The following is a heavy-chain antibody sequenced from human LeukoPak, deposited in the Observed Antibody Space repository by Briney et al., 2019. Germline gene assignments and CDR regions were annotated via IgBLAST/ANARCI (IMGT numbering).Heavy chain of an antibody. J-gene: IGHJ4*02. D-gene: IGHD2-2*01. CDR1: GYTLTELS. Sequence: ASVKGSCKVSGYTLTELSMHWVRQAPGKGLEWTGGFNPEDGETIYAQQFQGRVTMTEDTSTDTAYMELSSLRSEDTAVYYCATYCSSTSCGLVFDYWGQGTLVTVSS. CDR2: FNPEDGET. V-gene: IGHV1-24*01. CDR3: ATYCSSTSCGLVFDY.